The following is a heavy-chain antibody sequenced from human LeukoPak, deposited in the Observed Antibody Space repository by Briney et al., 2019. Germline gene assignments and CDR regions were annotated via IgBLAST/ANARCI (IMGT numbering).Heavy chain of an antibody. J-gene: IGHJ3*02. CDR3: ARGTAMVSAFDI. V-gene: IGHV3-64*01. D-gene: IGHD5-18*01. Sequence: GGSLRLSCAASGFTFSSYAMHWVRQAPGKGLEYVSAISSNGGSTYYANSVKGRFTISRDNSKNTLYLQMGSLRAEDMAVYYCARGTAMVSAFDIWGQGTMVTVSS. CDR1: GFTFSSYA. CDR2: ISSNGGST.